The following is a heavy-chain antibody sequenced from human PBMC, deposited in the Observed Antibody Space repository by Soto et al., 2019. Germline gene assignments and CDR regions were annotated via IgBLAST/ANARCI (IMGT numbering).Heavy chain of an antibody. V-gene: IGHV4-4*02. D-gene: IGHD6-6*01. CDR2: IDHSGST. CDR3: ARSIEGYSYFDY. J-gene: IGHJ4*02. Sequence: PSETLSLTCAVSGDSFSSSNWWHWVRQPPGKGLEWIAEIDHSGSTNYNPSLKSRFTISRDNAKNTLFLQANSLRAEDTAVYYCARSIEGYSYFDYWGRGTLVTVSS. CDR1: GDSFSSSNW.